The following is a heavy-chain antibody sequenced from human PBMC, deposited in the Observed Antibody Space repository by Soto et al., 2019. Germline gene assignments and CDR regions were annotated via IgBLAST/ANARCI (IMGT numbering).Heavy chain of an antibody. CDR1: GGTFSSHG. D-gene: IGHD2-15*01. V-gene: IGHV1-69*14. Sequence: QVQLVQSGAEVKKPGSSVKVSCKASGGTFSSHGFNWVRQAAGQGLEWIGGSIPLFGITNHTQKFQDRVTISADTSTSPAYMELRGLRSDDAAVYYCASDRGYGLANWGQGTLLTVSS. CDR2: SIPLFGIT. CDR3: ASDRGYGLAN. J-gene: IGHJ4*02.